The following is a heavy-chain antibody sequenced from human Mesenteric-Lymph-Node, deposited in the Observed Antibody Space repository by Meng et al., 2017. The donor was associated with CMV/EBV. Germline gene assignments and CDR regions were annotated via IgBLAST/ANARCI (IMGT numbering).Heavy chain of an antibody. CDR3: AKVEASSSGWYEGYYYGMDV. CDR2: ISSNGGST. J-gene: IGHJ6*02. Sequence: GGSLRLSCAASGFTFSSFGMHWVRQAPGKGLEYVSGISSNGGSTYYADSVKGRFIISRDNSKNTLYLQMNSLRAEDTAVYYCAKVEASSSGWYEGYYYGMDVWGQGTTVTVSS. V-gene: IGHV3-64*02. CDR1: GFTFSSFG. D-gene: IGHD6-19*01.